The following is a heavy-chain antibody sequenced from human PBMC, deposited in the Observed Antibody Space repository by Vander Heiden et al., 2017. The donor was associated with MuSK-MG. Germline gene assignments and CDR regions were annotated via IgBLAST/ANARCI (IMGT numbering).Heavy chain of an antibody. J-gene: IGHJ4*02. D-gene: IGHD6-19*01. V-gene: IGHV3-9*03. Sequence: EVQLVESGGGLAQPGRSLRLSCAVSGFTFDDYAMHWVRQAPGRGLEWVSGITWNGGTVVYADAGKGRFTMSRDNAKNSLYLQMNSLRDEDMALYYCSKNIKAAVNGYFDSWGQGTLVPDS. CDR1: GFTFDDYA. CDR2: ITWNGGTV. CDR3: SKNIKAAVNGYFDS.